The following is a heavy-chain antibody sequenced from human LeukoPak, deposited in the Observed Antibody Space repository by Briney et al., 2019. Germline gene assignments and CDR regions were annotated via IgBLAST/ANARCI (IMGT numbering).Heavy chain of an antibody. Sequence: GGSLRLSCAASGFTFRSYVMSWVRQAPGKGLEWISSTSGGGGNTYYADSVKGRFTISRDNSNNTLYLQMNSLRAEDTAVYYCARWAGELLPFDYWGQGTLVTVSS. V-gene: IGHV3-23*01. D-gene: IGHD1-26*01. CDR2: TSGGGGNT. CDR3: ARWAGELLPFDY. J-gene: IGHJ4*02. CDR1: GFTFRSYV.